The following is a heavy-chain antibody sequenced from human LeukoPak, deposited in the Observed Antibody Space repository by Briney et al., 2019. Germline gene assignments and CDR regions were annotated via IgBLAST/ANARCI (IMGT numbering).Heavy chain of an antibody. CDR3: ARGRYSSGWYRYYFDY. J-gene: IGHJ4*02. D-gene: IGHD6-19*01. CDR2: INHSGST. Sequence: PSETLSLTCAVYGGSFSGYYWSWIRQPPGNGLEWIGEINHSGSTNYNPSLKSRVTISVDTSKNQFSLKLSSVTAADTAVYYCARGRYSSGWYRYYFDYWGQGTLVTVSS. V-gene: IGHV4-34*01. CDR1: GGSFSGYY.